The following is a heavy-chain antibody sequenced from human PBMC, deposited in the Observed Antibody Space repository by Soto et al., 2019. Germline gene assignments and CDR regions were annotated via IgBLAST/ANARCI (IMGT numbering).Heavy chain of an antibody. J-gene: IGHJ4*02. CDR2: IYYSGGT. Sequence: SETLSLTCTVSGGSISSSSYYWGWVRQPPGKGLEWIGSIYYSGGTYYNPSLKSRVTISIDTSKNQFSLKLSSVTAADTAVYYCARPSGSYLYYFDYWGQGTLVTVSS. CDR1: GGSISSSSYY. D-gene: IGHD1-26*01. V-gene: IGHV4-39*01. CDR3: ARPSGSYLYYFDY.